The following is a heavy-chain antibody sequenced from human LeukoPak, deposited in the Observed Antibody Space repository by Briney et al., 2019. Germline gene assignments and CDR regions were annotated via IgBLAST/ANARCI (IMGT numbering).Heavy chain of an antibody. CDR2: IYYSRST. Sequence: SETLSLTCTVSGGSISSYYWSWIRQPPGRGLEWIGYIYYSRSTNYNPSLKSRVTISVDTSKNQFSLKLSSVTAADTAVYYCARVDPRGYFDYWGQGTLVTVSS. CDR1: GGSISSYY. J-gene: IGHJ4*02. V-gene: IGHV4-59*12. D-gene: IGHD3-9*01. CDR3: ARVDPRGYFDY.